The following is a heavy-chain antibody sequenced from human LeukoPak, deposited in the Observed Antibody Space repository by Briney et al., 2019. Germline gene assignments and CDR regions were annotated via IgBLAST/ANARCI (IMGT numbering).Heavy chain of an antibody. V-gene: IGHV3-7*01. J-gene: IGHJ5*02. CDR1: GFTFSDTW. CDR3: ARDREQWLVGWFDP. CDR2: INKDGGQK. Sequence: GGSLRLSCAASGFTFSDTWLSWVRQAPGKGLEWVANINKDGGQKYYVDSVKGRFTISRDNAKNSLYLQMNSLRAEDTAVYYCARDREQWLVGWFDPWGQGTLVTVSS. D-gene: IGHD6-19*01.